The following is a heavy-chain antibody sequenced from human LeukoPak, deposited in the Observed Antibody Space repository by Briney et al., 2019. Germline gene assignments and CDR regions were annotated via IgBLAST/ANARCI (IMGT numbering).Heavy chain of an antibody. J-gene: IGHJ6*03. Sequence: GGSLRLSCAAPGFTFSSYAMNWVRRAPGKGLEWVSVVSDSGGSTYYTDSVKGRFTISRDNSKNTLYLQMNSLTAEDTAVYYCARSPHNWNGEDYYYYMDVWGKGTTVTVSS. CDR3: ARSPHNWNGEDYYYYMDV. CDR1: GFTFSSYA. D-gene: IGHD1-1*01. CDR2: VSDSGGST. V-gene: IGHV3-23*01.